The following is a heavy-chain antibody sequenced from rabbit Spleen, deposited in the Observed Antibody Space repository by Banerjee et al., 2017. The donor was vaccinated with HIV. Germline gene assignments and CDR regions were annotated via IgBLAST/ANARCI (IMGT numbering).Heavy chain of an antibody. Sequence: QEQLEESGGDLVQPVGSLTLTCKASGVSFSDREVMCWVRQAPGKGLEWIACINTVTAKVVYANWAKGRFIMSRTSSTTVTLQMTSLTAADTATYFCARGAWSIDCMNLWGPGTLVTVS. D-gene: IGHD2-1*01. J-gene: IGHJ4*01. CDR2: INTVTAKV. CDR1: GVSFSDREV. V-gene: IGHV1S45*01. CDR3: ARGAWSIDCMNL.